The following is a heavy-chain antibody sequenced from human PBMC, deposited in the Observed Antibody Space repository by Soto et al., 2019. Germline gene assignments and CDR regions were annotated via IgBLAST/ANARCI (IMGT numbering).Heavy chain of an antibody. CDR3: AKDVDTVGLSDGSGYFDL. CDR2: ISGSGVGT. Sequence: VQLVESGGGVVQPGKSLRLSCEASGFIFRNYAMSWVRQAPGKGLEWVSSISGSGVGTYYADSVQGRFTISRDNSTNTLFLQLSSLRAEDTALYYCAKDVDTVGLSDGSGYFDLWGQGALVTVSS. V-gene: IGHV3-23*04. D-gene: IGHD3-22*01. J-gene: IGHJ4*02. CDR1: GFIFRNYA.